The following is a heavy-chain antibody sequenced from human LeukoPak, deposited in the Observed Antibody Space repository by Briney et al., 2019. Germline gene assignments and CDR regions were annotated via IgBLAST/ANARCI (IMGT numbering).Heavy chain of an antibody. Sequence: GASVKVSCKASGYTLTTHGIFWGRQAPGQGLEWMGWISSNSGNTDYAKKFQGRVTLTTDTSTNTTFMELRTRISDDTAVHYCALAVPAGMGYYFYGMDVWGQGTTVTVSS. D-gene: IGHD2-2*01. CDR2: ISSNSGNT. CDR1: GYTLTTHG. CDR3: ALAVPAGMGYYFYGMDV. J-gene: IGHJ6*01. V-gene: IGHV1-18*01.